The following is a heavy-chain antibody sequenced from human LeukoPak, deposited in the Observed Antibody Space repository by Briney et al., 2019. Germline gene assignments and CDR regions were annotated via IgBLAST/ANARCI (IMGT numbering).Heavy chain of an antibody. D-gene: IGHD3-16*01. V-gene: IGHV3-53*01. Sequence: GGSLRLSCAASGFTVSSNYMSWVHQAPGKGLEWVSVIYSGGSTYYADSVKGRFTISRDNSKNTLYLQMNSLRAEDTAVYYCARGDPILNWFDPWGPGTLVTVSS. CDR1: GFTVSSNY. J-gene: IGHJ5*02. CDR2: IYSGGST. CDR3: ARGDPILNWFDP.